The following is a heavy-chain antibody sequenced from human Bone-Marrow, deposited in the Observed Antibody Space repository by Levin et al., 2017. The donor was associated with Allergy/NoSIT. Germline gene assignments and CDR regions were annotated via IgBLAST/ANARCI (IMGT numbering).Heavy chain of an antibody. D-gene: IGHD3-22*01. J-gene: IGHJ3*01. CDR3: AKNYYDTSGYYFDAYDL. Sequence: GESLKISCAASGFDFSRHTMHWVRQAPGKGLEWVAVVSYDGSNEHYPDSVKGRFTISRDNSKHTVYLQMSRLRPEDTAVYYCAKNYYDTSGYYFDAYDLWGQGTMVTVSA. CDR1: GFDFSRHT. CDR2: VSYDGSNE. V-gene: IGHV3-30*18.